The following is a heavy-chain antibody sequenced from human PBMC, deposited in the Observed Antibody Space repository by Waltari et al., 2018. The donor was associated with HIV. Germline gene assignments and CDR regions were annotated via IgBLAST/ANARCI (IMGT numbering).Heavy chain of an antibody. CDR3: AKTVPTVTSIFEGFDV. J-gene: IGHJ3*01. Sequence: QLLESGGGLVQPGGSLRLSCVASGFTFNKFAMNWVRQAPGQGLEWLSSISGSGGNKYYADSVKGRSSISRENSKNTVYLQINSLRVDDTAIYYCAKTVPTVTSIFEGFDVWGQGAMVTVSS. V-gene: IGHV3-23*01. CDR2: ISGSGGNK. CDR1: GFTFNKFA. D-gene: IGHD4-17*01.